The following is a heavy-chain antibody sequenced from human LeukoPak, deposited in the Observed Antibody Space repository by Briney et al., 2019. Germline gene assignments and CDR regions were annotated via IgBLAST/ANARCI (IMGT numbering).Heavy chain of an antibody. J-gene: IGHJ5*02. CDR2: IYYSGST. V-gene: IGHV4-59*01. CDR3: ARAGSSDWFDP. Sequence: KASETLSLTCTVPGGSISSYYWSWIRQPPGKGLEWIGYIYYSGSTNYNPSLKSQVTISVDTSKNQFSLKLSSVTAADTAVYYCARAGSSDWFDPWGQGTLVTVSS. CDR1: GGSISSYY. D-gene: IGHD6-13*01.